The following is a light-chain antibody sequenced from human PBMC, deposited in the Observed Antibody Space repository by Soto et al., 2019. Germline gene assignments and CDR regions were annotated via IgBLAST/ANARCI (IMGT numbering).Light chain of an antibody. J-gene: IGKJ1*01. CDR1: QSLLYTNGYNY. CDR2: LGS. V-gene: IGKV2-28*01. CDR3: MQALQSPWT. Sequence: DFVMTQSPLSLPVTPGEPASFSCRSSQSLLYTNGYNYLDWYLQKPGQSPQLLIYLGSNRASGVPDRFSGSGSGTDFTLKISRVEAEDVGVYYCMQALQSPWTFGQGTKVAIK.